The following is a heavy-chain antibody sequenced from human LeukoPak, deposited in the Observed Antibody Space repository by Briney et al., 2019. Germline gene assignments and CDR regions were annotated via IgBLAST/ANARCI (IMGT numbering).Heavy chain of an antibody. D-gene: IGHD3-22*01. Sequence: GGSLRLSCVVSGFTFSDHYMDWVRQAPGKGLEWVGRSRSRAKSFTTEYAASVKGRFIISRDDSRNSLYLQMNSLKTDDTAVYYCSRAGGYYSDYWGQGALVTVPS. CDR1: GFTFSDHY. J-gene: IGHJ4*02. CDR2: SRSRAKSFTT. V-gene: IGHV3-72*01. CDR3: SRAGGYYSDY.